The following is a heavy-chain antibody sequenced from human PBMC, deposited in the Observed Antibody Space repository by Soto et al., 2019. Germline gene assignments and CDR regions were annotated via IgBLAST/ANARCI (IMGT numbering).Heavy chain of an antibody. D-gene: IGHD3-22*01. Sequence: PSETLSLTCDVSVVSISSGNWWSWVRQPPGKELEWIGEVYRDGSANYHPSLERRVTISVDTSKNQFSLRLSSVTAADTAIYYCARLIYDSRLNYLYFDSWGQGMLVTVSS. CDR3: ARLIYDSRLNYLYFDS. CDR2: VYRDGSA. CDR1: VVSISSGNW. J-gene: IGHJ4*02. V-gene: IGHV4-4*02.